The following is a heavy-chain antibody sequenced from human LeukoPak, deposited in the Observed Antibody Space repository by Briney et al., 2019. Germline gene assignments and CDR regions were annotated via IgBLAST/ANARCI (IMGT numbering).Heavy chain of an antibody. J-gene: IGHJ4*02. V-gene: IGHV3-21*01. CDR3: ARDNYNPDY. Sequence: GGSLRLSCAASGVTFCSYSMNWIRQAPGKGLEWVSSISSSTSYIYYADSVKGRFTISRDNSKNTLYLQMNSLRAEDTAVYYCARDNYNPDYWGQGTLVTVSS. CDR1: GVTFCSYS. CDR2: ISSSTSYI. D-gene: IGHD1-14*01.